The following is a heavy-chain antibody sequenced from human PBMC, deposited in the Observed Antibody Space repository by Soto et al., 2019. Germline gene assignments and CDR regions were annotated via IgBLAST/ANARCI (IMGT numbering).Heavy chain of an antibody. J-gene: IGHJ4*02. CDR2: IKQDGSEK. CDR3: ARDIEDYYGSGSHFDY. Sequence: GGSLRLSCAASGFTFSSYWMSWVRQAPGKGLEWVANIKQDGSEKYYVDSVKGRFTISRDNAKNSLYLQMNSLRAEDTAVYYCARDIEDYYGSGSHFDYWGQGTLVTVSS. CDR1: GFTFSSYW. D-gene: IGHD3-10*01. V-gene: IGHV3-7*01.